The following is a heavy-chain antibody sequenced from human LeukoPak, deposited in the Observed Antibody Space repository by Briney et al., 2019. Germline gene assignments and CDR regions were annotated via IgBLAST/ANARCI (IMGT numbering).Heavy chain of an antibody. D-gene: IGHD5-12*01. CDR1: GFTVSSNY. Sequence: PGGFLRLSCAASGFTVSSNYMSWARQAPGKGLEWVSVIYGSGSTYYTDSVKGRFTISRDNSKNTLYLQMNSLRAGDTAVYYCARETSGSAGYWGQGTLVTVSS. CDR2: IYGSGST. CDR3: ARETSGSAGY. J-gene: IGHJ4*02. V-gene: IGHV3-53*01.